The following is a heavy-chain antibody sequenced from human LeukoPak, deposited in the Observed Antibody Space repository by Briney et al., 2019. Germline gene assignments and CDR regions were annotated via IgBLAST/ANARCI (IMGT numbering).Heavy chain of an antibody. V-gene: IGHV4-34*01. CDR1: GGSFSGYY. J-gene: IGHJ6*02. CDR2: INHSGST. D-gene: IGHD1-26*01. Sequence: PSETLSLTCAVYGGSFSGYYWSWIRQPPGKGLEWIGEINHSGSTNYNPSLKSRVTISVDTSKNQFSLKLSSVTAADTAVYYCASRSTSYYYYGMDVWGQGTTVTVSS. CDR3: ASRSTSYYYYGMDV.